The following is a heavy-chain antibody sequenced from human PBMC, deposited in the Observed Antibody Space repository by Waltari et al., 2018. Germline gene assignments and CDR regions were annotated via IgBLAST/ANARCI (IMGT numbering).Heavy chain of an antibody. CDR3: AHTPILDSEFDF. V-gene: IGHV2-5*01. CDR1: GFSLSTSGVG. Sequence: QITLKESGPTLVKPTQTLTLTCTFSGFSLSTSGVGVGWIRQPPGKALEWHALIYWNDDKRYSPSLKSRLTITKDTAKNQVVLTMTNMDPVDTATYYCAHTPILDSEFDFWGQGTLVTVSS. J-gene: IGHJ4*02. CDR2: IYWNDDK. D-gene: IGHD1-1*01.